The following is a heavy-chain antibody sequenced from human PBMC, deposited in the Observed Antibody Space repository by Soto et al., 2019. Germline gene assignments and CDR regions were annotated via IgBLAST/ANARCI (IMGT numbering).Heavy chain of an antibody. V-gene: IGHV4-31*03. CDR2: IYYSGST. CDR3: XSLPDYYDSTGHYGMDV. Sequence: SETLSLTCTVSGGSISSGGYYWSWIRQHPGKGLEWIGYIYYSGSTYYNPSLKSRVTISVDTSKNQFSLKLSSVTAADTAVYYCXSLPDYYDSTGHYGMDVWGQGTTVTVSS. D-gene: IGHD3-22*01. J-gene: IGHJ6*02. CDR1: GGSISSGGYY.